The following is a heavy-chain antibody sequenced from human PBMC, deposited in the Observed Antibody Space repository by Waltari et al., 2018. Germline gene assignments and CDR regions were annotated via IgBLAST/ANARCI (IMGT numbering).Heavy chain of an antibody. CDR1: GGTCSSYA. J-gene: IGHJ4*02. CDR3: ARHTGSSWIWPFDY. V-gene: IGHV1-69*05. Sequence: QVQLVQSGAEVKKPGSSVKVSCKASGGTCSSYAISWVRQAPGQGLEWRGGIIPIFGTANYAQKSQGRVTSTTDESTSTAYMELSSLRSEYTAVYYCARHTGSSWIWPFDYWGQGTLVTVSS. CDR2: IIPIFGTA. D-gene: IGHD6-13*01.